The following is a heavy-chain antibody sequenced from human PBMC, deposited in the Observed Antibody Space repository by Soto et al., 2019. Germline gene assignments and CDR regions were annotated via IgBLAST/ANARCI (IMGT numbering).Heavy chain of an antibody. CDR1: GGTFSSYA. V-gene: IGHV1-69*01. Sequence: QVQLVQSGAEVKKPGSSVKVSCKASGGTFSSYAISWVRQAPGQGLEWMGGIIPIFGTANYAQEFQGRVTITADESTSTAYMELSSLRSEDTAVYYCAREGDYYDSSGYLSFDYWGQGTLVTVSS. CDR3: AREGDYYDSSGYLSFDY. J-gene: IGHJ4*02. CDR2: IIPIFGTA. D-gene: IGHD3-22*01.